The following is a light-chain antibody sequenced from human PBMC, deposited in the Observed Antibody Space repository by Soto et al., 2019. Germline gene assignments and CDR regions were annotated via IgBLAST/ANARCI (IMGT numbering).Light chain of an antibody. CDR3: SSFTTTSTYV. CDR1: SNDVGANDY. Sequence: QSVLTQPASVSGSPGQSITISCTGTSNDVGANDYISWYQQYPGKAPQLMIYQVNDRPAGVSNRFSGSKSGNTASLTISGLQTEDEAEYYCSSFTTTSTYVFGGGTKLTVL. V-gene: IGLV2-14*01. J-gene: IGLJ1*01. CDR2: QVN.